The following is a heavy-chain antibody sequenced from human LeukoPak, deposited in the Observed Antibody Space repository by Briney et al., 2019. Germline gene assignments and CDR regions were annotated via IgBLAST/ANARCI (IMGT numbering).Heavy chain of an antibody. Sequence: GGSLRLSCAASGFTFSSYSMNWVRQAPGKGLEWVSSISSSSSYIYYADSVKGRFTISRDNAKNSLYLQMNSLRAEDTAVYYCARTGYYDSSGVPNDAFDIWGQGTMVTVSS. CDR2: ISSSSSYI. CDR1: GFTFSSYS. V-gene: IGHV3-21*01. D-gene: IGHD3-22*01. CDR3: ARTGYYDSSGVPNDAFDI. J-gene: IGHJ3*02.